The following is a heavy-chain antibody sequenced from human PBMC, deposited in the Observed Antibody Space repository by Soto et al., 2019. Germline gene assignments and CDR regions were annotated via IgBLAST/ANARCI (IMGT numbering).Heavy chain of an antibody. CDR2: IHAGSGDT. J-gene: IGHJ4*02. Sequence: ASVKVSCKASGYMFTTYAMHWVRQAPGQRLEWMGLIHAGSGDTRCSQKFQGRVTITRDTSASTVYMEPSSLKSEDAAVCYCARDDGSTWCLDNWGQGTLVTVSS. CDR1: GYMFTTYA. V-gene: IGHV1-3*01. D-gene: IGHD6-13*01. CDR3: ARDDGSTWCLDN.